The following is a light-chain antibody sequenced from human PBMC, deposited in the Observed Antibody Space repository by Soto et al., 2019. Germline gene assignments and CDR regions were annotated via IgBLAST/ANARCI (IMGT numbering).Light chain of an antibody. CDR1: STNVGSNS. Sequence: QSVLTQPASASGTPGQRVTISCSRSSTNVGSNSVTCYQQLRGTAPKLLIYSNNQRPSGVPDRFFGSKSGTSASLAISGLQSEDEADYYCAAWDDSLNGYVFGTGPKVTVL. CDR2: SNN. V-gene: IGLV1-44*01. J-gene: IGLJ1*01. CDR3: AAWDDSLNGYV.